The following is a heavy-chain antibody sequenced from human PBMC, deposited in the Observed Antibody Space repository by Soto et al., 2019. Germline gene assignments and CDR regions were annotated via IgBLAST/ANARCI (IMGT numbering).Heavy chain of an antibody. CDR3: ARGFRDPSFSGFDY. CDR1: GYTFTNYP. J-gene: IGHJ4*02. D-gene: IGHD2-21*02. Sequence: QVQLVQSGTEVRKPGASVKLSCRASGYTFTNYPLHWARQAPGQRPQWLGWISAVDGQIKYSQKFQGRVTLTTDTSASTTYMELSSLRSDDTAMYYCARGFRDPSFSGFDYWGQGALVTVSS. CDR2: ISAVDGQI. V-gene: IGHV1-3*01.